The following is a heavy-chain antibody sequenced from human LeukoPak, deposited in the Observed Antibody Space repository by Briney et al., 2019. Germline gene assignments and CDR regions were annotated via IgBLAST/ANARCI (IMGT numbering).Heavy chain of an antibody. CDR2: INPSGGST. Sequence: ASVKVSCKASGYTFTSYYMHWVRQAPGQGLECMGIINPSGGSTSYAQKFQGRVTMTRDTSTSTVYMELSSLRSEDTAVYYCARGEVVPAAISDYFDYWGQGTLVTVSS. J-gene: IGHJ4*02. V-gene: IGHV1-46*01. CDR1: GYTFTSYY. D-gene: IGHD2-2*02. CDR3: ARGEVVPAAISDYFDY.